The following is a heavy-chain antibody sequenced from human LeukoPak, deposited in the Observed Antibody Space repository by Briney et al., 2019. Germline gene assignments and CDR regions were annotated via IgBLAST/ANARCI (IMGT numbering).Heavy chain of an antibody. J-gene: IGHJ4*02. CDR2: IYTSGST. Sequence: SETLSLTCTVSGGSISSYYWSWIRQPAGKGLEWIGRIYTSGSTNYNPSLKSRVTMSVDTSKNQFSLKLSSVTAADTAVYYCARVKLSHGYGYGYNPYYFDYWGQGTLVTVSS. V-gene: IGHV4-4*07. CDR1: GGSISSYY. D-gene: IGHD5-18*01. CDR3: ARVKLSHGYGYGYNPYYFDY.